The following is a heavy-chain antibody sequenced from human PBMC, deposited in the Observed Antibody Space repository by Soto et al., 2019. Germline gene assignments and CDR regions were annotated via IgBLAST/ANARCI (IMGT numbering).Heavy chain of an antibody. CDR1: GYTFTSYA. V-gene: IGHV7-4-1*01. J-gene: IGHJ6*02. CDR3: ARDAGPSTFDFWSGYYNRYYYYGMDV. Sequence: ASVKVSCKASGYTFTSYAMNWGRLTPRQGLEWWEWINTNTGNPSYAQGFTRRFVFSLATSVSTAYLQICSLKAEDTAVYYCARDAGPSTFDFWSGYYNRYYYYGMDVWGQGTMVTV. D-gene: IGHD3-3*01. CDR2: INTNTGNP.